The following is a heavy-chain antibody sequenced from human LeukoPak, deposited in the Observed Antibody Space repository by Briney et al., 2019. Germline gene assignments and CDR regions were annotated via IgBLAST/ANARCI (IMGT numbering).Heavy chain of an antibody. CDR2: ISGFNT. Sequence: PGGSLRLSCTASGFAFSNYAMNWVRQAPGKGLEWVSGISGFNTYYADSVRGRFTIPRDNSRNVMYLQMNGLRAEDTAIYYCAKDVCTSPRCLLYFDSWGQGTPVTVSS. CDR3: AKDVCTSPRCLLYFDS. J-gene: IGHJ4*02. CDR1: GFAFSNYA. V-gene: IGHV3-23*01. D-gene: IGHD2-8*01.